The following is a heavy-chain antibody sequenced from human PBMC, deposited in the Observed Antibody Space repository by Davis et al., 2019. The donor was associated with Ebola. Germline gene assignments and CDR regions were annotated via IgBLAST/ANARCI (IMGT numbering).Heavy chain of an antibody. CDR1: GFTFTSYA. CDR3: ARGKWFDP. CDR2: INAGNGNT. J-gene: IGHJ5*02. V-gene: IGHV1-3*01. Sequence: GGSLRLSCAASGFTFTSYAMHWVRQAPGQRLEWMGWINAGNGNTKYSQKFQGRVTITRDTSASTAYMELSGLRFDDTAVYYCARGKWFDPWGQGTLVSVTS.